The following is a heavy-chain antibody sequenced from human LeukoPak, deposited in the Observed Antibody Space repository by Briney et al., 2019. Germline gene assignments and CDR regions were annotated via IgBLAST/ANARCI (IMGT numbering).Heavy chain of an antibody. CDR1: GGSISSYY. Sequence: SETLSLTCTVSGGSISSYYWSWIRQPPGKGLEWIGYIYYSGSTNYNPSLKSRVTISVDTSKNQFSLKLSSVTAADTAVYYCAGGPDRNCSGGSCYSPKGYTPLGWFDPWGQGTLVTVSS. CDR3: AGGPDRNCSGGSCYSPKGYTPLGWFDP. V-gene: IGHV4-59*01. D-gene: IGHD2-15*01. CDR2: IYYSGST. J-gene: IGHJ5*02.